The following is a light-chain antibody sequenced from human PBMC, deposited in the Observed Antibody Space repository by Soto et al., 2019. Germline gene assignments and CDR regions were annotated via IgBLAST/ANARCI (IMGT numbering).Light chain of an antibody. CDR3: QKSYSPHRT. CDR2: AAS. CDR1: QSISRY. V-gene: IGKV1-39*01. Sequence: DHEMHPSPSSVSASVVYSVHINCRASQSISRYLNWYQQKPGIDPKLLIYAASSLQSGVPSRFSGSGSGTDFTLTIRSLQHEDFATYFCQKSYSPHRTGGQGTKGDIK. J-gene: IGKJ1*01.